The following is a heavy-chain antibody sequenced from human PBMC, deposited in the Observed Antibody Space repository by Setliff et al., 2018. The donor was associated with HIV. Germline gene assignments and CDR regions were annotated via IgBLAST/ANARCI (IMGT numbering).Heavy chain of an antibody. CDR1: GFMFSNYW. D-gene: IGHD2-21*02. Sequence: GSLRLSCTGSGFMFSNYWMSWVRQAPGKGLEWVASIDKDGIVKYFVDSVKGRFTISRDNAKNSLSLQMNNLRAEDTAVYYCASAGGGNSGTRWFDYWGQGALVTVSS. J-gene: IGHJ4*02. CDR2: IDKDGIVK. CDR3: ASAGGGNSGTRWFDY. V-gene: IGHV3-7*01.